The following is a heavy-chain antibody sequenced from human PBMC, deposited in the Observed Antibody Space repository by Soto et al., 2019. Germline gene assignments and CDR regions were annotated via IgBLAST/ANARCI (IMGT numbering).Heavy chain of an antibody. D-gene: IGHD3-10*01. Sequence: ASVKVSCKASGYTFTDYGISWVRQAPGQGLEWMGWISAYNGNTKYAQKLQGRVTMTTDTSTSTAYMELRSLRSDDTAVYYCARGVGSGSYYNQYNWFDPWGQGTLVTVSS. CDR2: ISAYNGNT. J-gene: IGHJ5*02. CDR1: GYTFTDYG. V-gene: IGHV1-18*01. CDR3: ARGVGSGSYYNQYNWFDP.